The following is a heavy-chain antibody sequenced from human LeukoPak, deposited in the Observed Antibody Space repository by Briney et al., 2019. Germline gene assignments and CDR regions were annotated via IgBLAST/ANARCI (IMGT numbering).Heavy chain of an antibody. CDR3: ARGRTMIVVVTHTASFDY. CDR1: GYTFTSYY. J-gene: IGHJ4*02. V-gene: IGHV1-46*01. Sequence: ASVKVSCKASGYTFTSYYMHWVRQAPGQGLEWMGIINPSGGSTSYAQKFQGRVTMTRDTSTSTVYMELSSLRSEDTAVYYCARGRTMIVVVTHTASFDYWGQGTLVTASS. D-gene: IGHD3-22*01. CDR2: INPSGGST.